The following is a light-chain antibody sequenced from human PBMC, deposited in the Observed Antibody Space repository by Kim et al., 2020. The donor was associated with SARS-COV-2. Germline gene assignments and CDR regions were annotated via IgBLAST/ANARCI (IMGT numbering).Light chain of an antibody. Sequence: GHTITVSWTGSSSAIGCYTYVSWFQQHPCKAPNLMIYDVTKWPSCISNRFSGSKSGNTASLTISGLQAEDEADYYCSSYSGSDTWVFGGGTQLTVL. V-gene: IGLV2-14*03. CDR3: SSYSGSDTWV. J-gene: IGLJ3*02. CDR1: SSAIGCYTY. CDR2: DVT.